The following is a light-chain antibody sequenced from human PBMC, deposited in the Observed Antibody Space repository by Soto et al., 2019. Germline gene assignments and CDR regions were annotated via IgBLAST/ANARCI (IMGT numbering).Light chain of an antibody. Sequence: DIVLTQSPDSLAVSLGERATINCKSSQSVLYSSNNKNYLAWYQQKPGQPPKLLFYWASTRESGVPDRFSGSGSGPDFPLTISSLQAEDVAVYCCQQYYSAPWTFGQGTKVEIK. J-gene: IGKJ1*01. V-gene: IGKV4-1*01. CDR3: QQYYSAPWT. CDR1: QSVLYSSNNKNY. CDR2: WAS.